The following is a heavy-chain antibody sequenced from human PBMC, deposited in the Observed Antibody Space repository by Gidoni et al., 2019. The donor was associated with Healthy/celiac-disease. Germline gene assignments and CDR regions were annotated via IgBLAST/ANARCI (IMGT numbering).Heavy chain of an antibody. CDR1: GYTFTSYG. J-gene: IGHJ5*02. Sequence: QVQLVQSGAEVKKPGASVKVSCTVSGYTFTSYGISWVRQAPGQGLEWMGWISAYNGTTNYAQKLQGRVTMTTDTSTSTAYMELRSLRSDDTAVYYCARVYCSSTSCFSYNWFDPWGQGTLVTVSS. D-gene: IGHD2-2*01. V-gene: IGHV1-18*01. CDR2: ISAYNGTT. CDR3: ARVYCSSTSCFSYNWFDP.